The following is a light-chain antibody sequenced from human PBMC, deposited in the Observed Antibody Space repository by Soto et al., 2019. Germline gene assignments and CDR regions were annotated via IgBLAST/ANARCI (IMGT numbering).Light chain of an antibody. CDR1: SSDVGGYNF. V-gene: IGLV2-14*01. J-gene: IGLJ2*01. CDR3: SSYTSRNTLA. CDR2: EVT. Sequence: QSALTQPASVSGSPEQSITISCTGTSSDVGGYNFVSWYQQHPGKAPKLMIYEVTDRPSGVSNRFSGSKSGSTASLTISGLQAEDEADYYCSSYTSRNTLAFGGGTKLTVL.